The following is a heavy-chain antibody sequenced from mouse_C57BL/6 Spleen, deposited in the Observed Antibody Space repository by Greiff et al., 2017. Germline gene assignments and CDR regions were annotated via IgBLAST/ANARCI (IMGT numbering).Heavy chain of an antibody. CDR3: ARNYGFAY. CDR2: IYPGDGDT. CDR1: GYAFSSSW. Sequence: VQGVESGPELVKPGASVKISCKASGYAFSSSWMNWVKQRPGKGLEWIGRIYPGDGDTNYNGKFKGKATLTADKSSSTAYMQLSSLTSEDSAVYFCARNYGFAYWGQGTLVTVSA. V-gene: IGHV1-82*01. J-gene: IGHJ3*01. D-gene: IGHD2-1*01.